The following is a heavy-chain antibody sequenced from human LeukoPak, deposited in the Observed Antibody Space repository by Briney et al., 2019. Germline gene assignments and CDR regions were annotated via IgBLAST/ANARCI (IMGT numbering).Heavy chain of an antibody. CDR1: GGSISSGSYY. V-gene: IGHV4-61*02. CDR2: IYTSGST. J-gene: IGHJ3*02. CDR3: ARPDGNAFDI. Sequence: SQTLSLTCTVSGGSISSGSYYWSWIRQPARKGLEWIGRIYTSGSTNYNPSLKSRVTISVDTSKNQFSLKLSCVTAADTPVYYCARPDGNAFDIRGQGTMVTVSS. D-gene: IGHD2-15*01.